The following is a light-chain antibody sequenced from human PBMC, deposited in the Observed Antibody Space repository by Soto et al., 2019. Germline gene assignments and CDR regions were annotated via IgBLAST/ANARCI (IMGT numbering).Light chain of an antibody. CDR3: QQSYNSPQT. Sequence: DILLTQSPATLSVSPGERASLSCRASQSVSSNLALYQQKPGQTPRLLIYATSTRATGIPARFSGSGSGTDFTLTISSLQPEDFATYSCQQSYNSPQTFGQGTKVDIK. J-gene: IGKJ1*01. CDR1: QSVSSN. CDR2: ATS. V-gene: IGKV3-15*01.